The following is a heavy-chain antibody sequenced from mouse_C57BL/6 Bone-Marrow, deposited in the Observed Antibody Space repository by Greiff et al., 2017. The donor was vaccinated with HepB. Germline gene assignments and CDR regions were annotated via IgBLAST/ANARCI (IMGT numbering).Heavy chain of an antibody. CDR1: GFTFSSYG. CDR2: ISSSGSYT. CDR3: ARSQYYYAMDY. J-gene: IGHJ4*01. Sequence: EVQLVESGGDLVKPGGSLKLSCAASGFTFSSYGMSWVRQTPDKRLEWVATISSSGSYTYYPDSVKGRFTISRDNAKNTLFLQLSSLKSEDTAMYYCARSQYYYAMDYWGQGTSVTGAS. V-gene: IGHV5-6*01.